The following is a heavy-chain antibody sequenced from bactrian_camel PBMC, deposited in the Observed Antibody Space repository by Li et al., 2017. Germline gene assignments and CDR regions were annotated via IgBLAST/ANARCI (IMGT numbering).Heavy chain of an antibody. CDR1: GDTYDPYDCSI. CDR3: AADPRLGAAEVKKRSVTMCQRSNLKRY. J-gene: IGHJ4*01. Sequence: VQLVESGGGSVQAGGSLRLSCTASGDTYDPYDCSIWSWYRQAPGKERDLVSRIETDGTKYYADSAKVRFTISRDGVKDTVYLQMNNLEAEDTAVYFCAADPRLGAAEVKKRSVTMCQRSNLKRYWGQGTQVTVS. D-gene: IGHD4*01. CDR2: IETDGTK. V-gene: IGHV3S10*01.